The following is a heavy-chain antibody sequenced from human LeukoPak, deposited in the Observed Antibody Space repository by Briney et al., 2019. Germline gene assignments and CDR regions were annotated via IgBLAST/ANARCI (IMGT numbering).Heavy chain of an antibody. CDR3: ARATLREEMDV. CDR2: IGTAGDT. V-gene: IGHV3-13*01. Sequence: SGGSLRLSCAASGFTFSSYDMHWVRHATGKGLEWVSAIGTAGDTYYPGSVKGRFTISRENAKNSLYLQMNSLRAGDTAVYYCARATLREEMDVWGQGTTVTVSS. D-gene: IGHD4-17*01. J-gene: IGHJ6*02. CDR1: GFTFSSYD.